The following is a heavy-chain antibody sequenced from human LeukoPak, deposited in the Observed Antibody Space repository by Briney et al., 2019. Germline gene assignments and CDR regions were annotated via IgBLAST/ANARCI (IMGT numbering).Heavy chain of an antibody. V-gene: IGHV3-21*01. D-gene: IGHD5-18*01. J-gene: IGHJ6*03. CDR1: GFTFSSYS. Sequence: GGSLRLSCAASGFTFSSYSMNWVRQAPGKGLEWVSSISSSSSYIYYADSVKGRFTISRDNAKNSLYLQMNSLRAEDTAVYYCARDSYRGYSYGPHDYYYMDVWGKGTTVTVSS. CDR2: ISSSSSYI. CDR3: ARDSYRGYSYGPHDYYYMDV.